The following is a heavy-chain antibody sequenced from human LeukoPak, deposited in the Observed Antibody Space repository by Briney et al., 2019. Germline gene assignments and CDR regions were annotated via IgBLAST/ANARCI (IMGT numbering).Heavy chain of an antibody. J-gene: IGHJ6*03. D-gene: IGHD6-19*01. Sequence: SETLSLTCTVSGGSISSYYWSWIRQPPGKGLEWIGYIYNSGSTNYSPSLKSRVTISVDTSKNQFSLKLSSVTAADTAVYYCARNTGWYYYYYMDVWGKGTTVTVSS. CDR3: ARNTGWYYYYYMDV. CDR2: IYNSGST. CDR1: GGSISSYY. V-gene: IGHV4-59*12.